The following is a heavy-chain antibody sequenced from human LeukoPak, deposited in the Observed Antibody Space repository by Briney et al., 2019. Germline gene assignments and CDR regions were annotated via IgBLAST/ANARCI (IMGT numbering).Heavy chain of an antibody. CDR2: ISYDGSNK. D-gene: IGHD4-17*01. J-gene: IGHJ6*02. CDR1: GFTFSSYG. Sequence: GGSLRLSCAASGFTFSSYGMHWVRQAPGKGLEWVAVISYDGSNKYYADSVKGRFTISRDNSKNTLYLQMNSLRAEDTAVYYCARAPGRGRVTTSYYYGMDVWGQGTTVTVSS. CDR3: ARAPGRGRVTTSYYYGMDV. V-gene: IGHV3-30*03.